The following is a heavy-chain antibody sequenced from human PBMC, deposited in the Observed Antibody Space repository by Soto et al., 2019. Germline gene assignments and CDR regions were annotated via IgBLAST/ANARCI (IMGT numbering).Heavy chain of an antibody. CDR3: ARRASR. D-gene: IGHD1-26*01. Sequence: EVQLVESGGGLVQPGGSLRLSCAVSGFTFSSSEMYWVRQAPGKGLEWISYIHPSGQPIFYADSVKGRFTISRDNANNSIFLQLNSMRADDTAIYYCARRASRWGQGTMVTVSS. J-gene: IGHJ3*01. CDR1: GFTFSSSE. V-gene: IGHV3-48*03. CDR2: IHPSGQPI.